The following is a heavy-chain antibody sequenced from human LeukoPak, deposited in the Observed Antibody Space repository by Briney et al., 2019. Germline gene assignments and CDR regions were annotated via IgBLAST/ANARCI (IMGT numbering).Heavy chain of an antibody. Sequence: GASVKVSCKACAYTFTSYGISCVRQGPGQGLEWMGWISAYNGNTNYAQKLQGRVTMTTDTSTSTAYMELRSLRSDDTAVYYCARDQFLVGATEYWGQGTLVTVSS. CDR1: AYTFTSYG. V-gene: IGHV1-18*01. D-gene: IGHD1-26*01. J-gene: IGHJ4*02. CDR3: ARDQFLVGATEY. CDR2: ISAYNGNT.